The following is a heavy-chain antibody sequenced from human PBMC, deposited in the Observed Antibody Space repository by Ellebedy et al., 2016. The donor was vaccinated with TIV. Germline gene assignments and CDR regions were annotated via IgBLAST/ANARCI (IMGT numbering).Heavy chain of an antibody. CDR2: INHGGTT. D-gene: IGHD1-26*01. Sequence: SETLSLXXAVCFGSFSHYYWNWIRQSPEKGLEWIGEINHGGTTKYNPSLKSRVTIPADTSKNQFSLKLTSLTAADTAVYYCATFSGSPLGDSWGQGTLVTVSS. J-gene: IGHJ4*02. CDR3: ATFSGSPLGDS. V-gene: IGHV4-34*01. CDR1: FGSFSHYY.